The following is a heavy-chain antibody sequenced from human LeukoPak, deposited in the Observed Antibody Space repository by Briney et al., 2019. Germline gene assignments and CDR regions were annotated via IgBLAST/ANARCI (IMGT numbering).Heavy chain of an antibody. CDR3: ARSPIGWELLSGGAFDI. CDR1: GGSISSYY. CDR2: IYYSGST. Sequence: SETLSLTCTVSGGSISSYYWSWIRQPPGKGLEWIGYIYYSGSTNYNPSLKSRVTISVDTSKNQFSLKLSSVTAADTAVYYCARSPIGWELLSGGAFDIWGQGAMVTVPS. D-gene: IGHD1-26*01. V-gene: IGHV4-59*01. J-gene: IGHJ3*02.